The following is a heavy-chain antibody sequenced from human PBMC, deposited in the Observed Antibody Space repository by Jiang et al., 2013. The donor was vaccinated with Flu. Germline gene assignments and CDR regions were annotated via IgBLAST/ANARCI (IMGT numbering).Heavy chain of an antibody. CDR3: ARGYYDFWSVAWGGGGWFDP. CDR2: IYHSGST. V-gene: IGHV4-4*02. Sequence: GSGLVKPSGTLSLTCAVSGGSISSSNWWSWVRQPPGKGLEWIGEIYHSGSTNYNPSLKSRVTISVDKSKNQFSLKLSSVTAADTAVYYCARGYYDFWSVAWGGGGWFDPWGQGTLVTVSS. CDR1: GGSISSSNW. D-gene: IGHD3-3*01. J-gene: IGHJ5*02.